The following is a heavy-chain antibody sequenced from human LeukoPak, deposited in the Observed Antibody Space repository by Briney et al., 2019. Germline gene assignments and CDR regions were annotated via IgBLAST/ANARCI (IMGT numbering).Heavy chain of an antibody. J-gene: IGHJ6*03. D-gene: IGHD3-10*01. Sequence: GASVKVSCTASGYTFTSYGISWVRQAPGQGLEWMGLINPSGSSTLYAEKFRGRIIMTRDMSTATDYMELSSLRSEDTAVYYCARVLSGRGSLYDYYYYMDVWGKGTTVTISS. CDR3: ARVLSGRGSLYDYYYYMDV. CDR1: GYTFTSYG. V-gene: IGHV1-46*01. CDR2: INPSGSST.